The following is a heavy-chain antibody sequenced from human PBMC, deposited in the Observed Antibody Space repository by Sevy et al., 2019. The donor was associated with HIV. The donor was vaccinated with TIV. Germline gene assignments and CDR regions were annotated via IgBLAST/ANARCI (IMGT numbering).Heavy chain of an antibody. CDR3: AKASLAARRVYYYYGMDV. CDR1: GFTFSSYG. D-gene: IGHD6-6*01. Sequence: GGYLRLSCAASGFTFSSYGMHWVRQAPGKGLEWVAVISYDGSNKYYADSVKGRFTISRDNSKNTLYLQMNSLRAEDTAVYYCAKASLAARRVYYYYGMDVWGQGTTVTVSS. J-gene: IGHJ6*02. V-gene: IGHV3-30*18. CDR2: ISYDGSNK.